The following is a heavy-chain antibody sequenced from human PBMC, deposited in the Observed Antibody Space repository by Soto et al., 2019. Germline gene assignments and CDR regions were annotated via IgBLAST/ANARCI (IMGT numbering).Heavy chain of an antibody. V-gene: IGHV3-9*01. J-gene: IGHJ4*02. D-gene: IGHD4-17*01. CDR1: GFTVDDYA. CDR2: ISANGDTI. Sequence: GGSLRLSCVASGFTVDDYAMHWVRQAPGKGLEWVSGISANGDTIDYADSVKGRFTISRDNAKNSLFLQMNSLRPEDTALYYCAKDMKWGGMTTIHYFDSWGQGNQVTVSS. CDR3: AKDMKWGGMTTIHYFDS.